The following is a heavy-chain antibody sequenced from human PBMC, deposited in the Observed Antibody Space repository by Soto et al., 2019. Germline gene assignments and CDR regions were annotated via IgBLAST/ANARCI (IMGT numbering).Heavy chain of an antibody. V-gene: IGHV1-18*01. CDR3: AREMPGYCSDSACLPGY. Sequence: QVHLMQSGAEVKKPGASVKVSCKASGYTFTNFGLVWVRQAPGQGPEWMGWISADSGDTSYAQQLQGRVTMTRDTSTSTVYMELRSLRSDDTAIYYCAREMPGYCSDSACLPGYWGQGTQVTVSS. D-gene: IGHD2-15*01. CDR1: GYTFTNFG. CDR2: ISADSGDT. J-gene: IGHJ4*02.